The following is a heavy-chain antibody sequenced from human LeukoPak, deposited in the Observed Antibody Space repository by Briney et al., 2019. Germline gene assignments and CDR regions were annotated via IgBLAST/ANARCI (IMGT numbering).Heavy chain of an antibody. CDR3: ARDIDYTNSAGYYSTFYFDH. Sequence: GGSLRLSCEASGFIFNSYSLHWVRQAPGKGLEWVANINEDGSELYYADSVKGRFAISRDNAKNSLYLQMSSLRVEDTAVYYCARDIDYTNSAGYYSTFYFDHWGQGTLVTVSP. CDR1: GFIFNSYS. J-gene: IGHJ4*02. CDR2: INEDGSEL. D-gene: IGHD3-22*01. V-gene: IGHV3-7*01.